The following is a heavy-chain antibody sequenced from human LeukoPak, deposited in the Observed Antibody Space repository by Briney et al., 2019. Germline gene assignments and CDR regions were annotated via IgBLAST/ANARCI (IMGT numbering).Heavy chain of an antibody. CDR1: GGSISIYY. J-gene: IGHJ4*02. D-gene: IGHD5-24*01. CDR3: ARFGRDGYNGYFDY. V-gene: IGHV4-59*01. Sequence: SETLSLTCTVSGGSISIYYGSWIRQPPGKGLEWIGYIYYSGSTNYNPSLKSRVTISVDTYKNQFSLKLSSVTAADTAVYYCARFGRDGYNGYFDYWGQGTLVTVSS. CDR2: IYYSGST.